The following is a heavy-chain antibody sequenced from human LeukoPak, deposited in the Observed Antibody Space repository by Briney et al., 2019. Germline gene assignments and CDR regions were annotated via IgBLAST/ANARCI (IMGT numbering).Heavy chain of an antibody. V-gene: IGHV3-23*01. Sequence: GGSLRLSCAASGFTFSSYAMSWVRQAPGKGLEWVSVISGGGGSTYYADSVKGRFTISRDNSKNTLYLQMNSLRAEDTAVYYCAKEKSGGSSWYTFDYWGQGTLVTVSS. D-gene: IGHD6-13*01. CDR2: ISGGGGST. CDR3: AKEKSGGSSWYTFDY. CDR1: GFTFSSYA. J-gene: IGHJ4*02.